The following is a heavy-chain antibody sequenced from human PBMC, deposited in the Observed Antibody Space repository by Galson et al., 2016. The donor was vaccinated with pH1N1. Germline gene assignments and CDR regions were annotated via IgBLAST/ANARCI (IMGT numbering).Heavy chain of an antibody. V-gene: IGHV1-69*13. CDR1: GGTFSSYA. CDR2: IIGMFGTT. D-gene: IGHD3-22*01. CDR3: ARAPGYYDSSAYYPA. Sequence: SVKVSCKASGGTFSSYAFSWVRQAPGQGLEWMGRIIGMFGTTNYAQKFQGRVTITADELTSTVYMELSSLTPEDTAVYYCARAPGYYDSSAYYPAWGQGTLVTVSS. J-gene: IGHJ4*02.